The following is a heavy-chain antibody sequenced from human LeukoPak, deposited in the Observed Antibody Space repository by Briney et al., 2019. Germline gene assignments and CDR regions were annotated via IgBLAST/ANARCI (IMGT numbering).Heavy chain of an antibody. Sequence: SVKVSCKASGGTFSSYAISWVRQAPGQGLEWMGRIIPILGIANYAQKFQGRVTITADKSTSTAYMELSSLRSEDTAVYYCARMYSYGYYFDYWGQGTLVTVSS. CDR2: IIPILGIA. D-gene: IGHD5-18*01. CDR3: ARMYSYGYYFDY. V-gene: IGHV1-69*04. J-gene: IGHJ4*02. CDR1: GGTFSSYA.